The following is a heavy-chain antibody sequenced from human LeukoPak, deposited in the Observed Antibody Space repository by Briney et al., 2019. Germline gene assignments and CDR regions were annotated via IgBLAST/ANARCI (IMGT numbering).Heavy chain of an antibody. CDR3: IKSSGDWH. J-gene: IGHJ4*02. D-gene: IGHD2-21*02. CDR1: GFTFSHAW. CDR2: ISTKTDGGTT. V-gene: IGHV3-15*01. Sequence: PGGSLRLSCTTSGFTFSHAWMTWVRQAPGKGLEWVGRISTKTDGGTTDYAAPVKGRFTISRDDSKNTLYLQMNSLKTEDTAVYYCIKSSGDWHWGQGTPVTVSS.